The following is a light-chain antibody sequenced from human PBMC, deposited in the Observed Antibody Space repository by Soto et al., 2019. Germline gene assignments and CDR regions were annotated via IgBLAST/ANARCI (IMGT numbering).Light chain of an antibody. Sequence: EIVLTQSPGTLSLSPGERATLSCRASQSVSNNYLAWYQQKPGQAPRLLIYGASSRATGIPDRFSGSGSGTDFTLTISRLEPEDFAVYYCQQYGSSGTFGHGTKVDIK. CDR1: QSVSNNY. CDR2: GAS. CDR3: QQYGSSGT. V-gene: IGKV3-20*01. J-gene: IGKJ1*01.